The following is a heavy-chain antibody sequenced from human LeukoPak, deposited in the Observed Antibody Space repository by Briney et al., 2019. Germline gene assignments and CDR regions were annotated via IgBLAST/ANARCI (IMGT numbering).Heavy chain of an antibody. CDR3: ARGVLRYFDWSYKATEYFQH. Sequence: SVTLSLTCTVSGGSISSYYWSWIRQPPGKGLEWIGEINHSGSTNYNPSLKSRVTISVDTSKNQFSLKLSSVTAADTAVYYCARGVLRYFDWSYKATEYFQHWGQGTLVTVSS. J-gene: IGHJ1*01. CDR1: GGSISSYY. V-gene: IGHV4-34*01. CDR2: INHSGST. D-gene: IGHD3-9*01.